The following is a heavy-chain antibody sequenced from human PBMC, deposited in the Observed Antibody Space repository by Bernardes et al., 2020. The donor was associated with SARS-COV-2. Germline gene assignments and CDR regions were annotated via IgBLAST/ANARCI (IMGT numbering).Heavy chain of an antibody. CDR1: GGSISSGTYY. D-gene: IGHD4-17*01. CDR2: IYYSGTA. Sequence: SETLSLTCSVSGGSISSGTYYWSWIRQHPGKGLEWIGYIYYSGTAYYNPSLKSRVTISVDTSKNQFSLRLSSVTAADTAVYYCARIRGGEYGDYEFDYWGQGTLVTVSS. J-gene: IGHJ4*02. CDR3: ARIRGGEYGDYEFDY. V-gene: IGHV4-31*03.